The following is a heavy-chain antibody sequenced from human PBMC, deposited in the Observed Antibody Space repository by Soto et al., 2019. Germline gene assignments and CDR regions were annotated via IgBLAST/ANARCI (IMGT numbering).Heavy chain of an antibody. CDR1: VGTFSSYA. CDR2: SIPIFGTA. CDR3: ARANTHSGYAVQIFDY. J-gene: IGHJ4*02. D-gene: IGHD5-12*01. Sequence: QVQLVQSGAEVKKPGSSVKVSCKASVGTFSSYAISWVRQAPGQGLEWMGGSIPIFGTANYAQKFQGRVTITADESTSTAYMELSSLRSEDTAVYYCARANTHSGYAVQIFDYWGQGTLVTVSS. V-gene: IGHV1-69*01.